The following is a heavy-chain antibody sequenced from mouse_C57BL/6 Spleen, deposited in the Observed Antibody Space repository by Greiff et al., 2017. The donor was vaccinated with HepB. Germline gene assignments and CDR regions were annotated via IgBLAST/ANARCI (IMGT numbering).Heavy chain of an antibody. V-gene: IGHV1-22*01. CDR3: ARRGYYVNWFAY. Sequence: EVQLQQSGPELVKPGASVKMSCKASGYTFTDYNMHWVKQSHGKSLEWIGYINPNNGGTSYNQKFKGKATLTVNKSSSTAYMELRSLTSEDSAVYYWARRGYYVNWFAYWGQGTLVTVSA. J-gene: IGHJ3*01. D-gene: IGHD2-3*01. CDR2: INPNNGGT. CDR1: GYTFTDYN.